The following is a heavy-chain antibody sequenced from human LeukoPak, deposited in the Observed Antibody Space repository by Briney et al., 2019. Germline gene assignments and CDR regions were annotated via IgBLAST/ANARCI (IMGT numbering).Heavy chain of an antibody. CDR1: GYTFTSYD. Sequence: GASVKVSCKASGYTFTSYDINWVRQATGQGLEWMGWMNPNTGNTGYAQKFQGRVTMTRNTSISTAYMELSSLRSEDTAVYYCATLVASCYACEAFDYWGQGTLVTVSS. J-gene: IGHJ4*02. CDR2: MNPNTGNT. CDR3: ATLVASCYACEAFDY. D-gene: IGHD2-2*01. V-gene: IGHV1-8*01.